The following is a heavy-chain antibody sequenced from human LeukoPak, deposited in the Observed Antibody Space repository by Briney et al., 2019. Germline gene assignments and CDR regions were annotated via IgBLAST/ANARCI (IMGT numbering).Heavy chain of an antibody. J-gene: IGHJ4*02. CDR1: GFTFSSYD. V-gene: IGHV3-64*01. Sequence: PGGSLRLSCAASGFTFSSYDMHWVRQAPGKGLEYVSAISSKGGSTYYANSVKGRFTISRDNSKNTLYLQMGSLRGEDMAVYYCARRGSNYGDSMDYWGQGILVTVSS. CDR2: ISSKGGST. D-gene: IGHD4-17*01. CDR3: ARRGSNYGDSMDY.